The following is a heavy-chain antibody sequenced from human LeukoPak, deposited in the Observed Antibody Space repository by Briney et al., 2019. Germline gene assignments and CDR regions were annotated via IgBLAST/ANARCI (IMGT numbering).Heavy chain of an antibody. CDR1: GFTFSDYY. V-gene: IGHV3-11*04. J-gene: IGHJ3*02. CDR3: AREGSRRRNSGSPRDAFDI. CDR2: ISSSGSTI. D-gene: IGHD1-26*01. Sequence: GGSLRLSCAASGFTFSDYYMSWIRQAPGKGLEWVSYISSSGSTIYYADSVKGRFTISRDNSKNTLYLQMNSLRAEDTAVYYCAREGSRRRNSGSPRDAFDIWGQGTMVTVSS.